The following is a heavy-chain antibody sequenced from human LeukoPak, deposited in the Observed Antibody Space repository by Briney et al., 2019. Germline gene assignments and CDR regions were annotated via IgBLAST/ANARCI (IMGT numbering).Heavy chain of an antibody. D-gene: IGHD4-17*01. CDR3: ARVGNGDYRYYFYMDV. J-gene: IGHJ6*03. CDR1: GFTFSDYY. Sequence: GGSLRLSCAASGFTFSDYYMSWIRQAPGKGLEWVSYISSSGSTIYYADSVKGRFTISRDNAKNSLYLQINSLRAEDTAVYYCARVGNGDYRYYFYMDVWGKGTTVTISS. CDR2: ISSSGSTI. V-gene: IGHV3-11*01.